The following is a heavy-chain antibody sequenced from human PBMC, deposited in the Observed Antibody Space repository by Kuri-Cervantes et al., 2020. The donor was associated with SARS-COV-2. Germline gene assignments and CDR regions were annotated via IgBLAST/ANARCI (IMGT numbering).Heavy chain of an antibody. Sequence: GESLKISCAAPGFTFSSYSMNWVRQAPGKGLEWVSAISGSGGSTYYADSVKGRFTISRDNSKNTLYLQMNSLRAEDTAVYYCAKRGHEWELLTSGGFDYWGQGTLVTVSS. CDR3: AKRGHEWELLTSGGFDY. CDR1: GFTFSSYS. V-gene: IGHV3-23*01. CDR2: ISGSGGST. D-gene: IGHD1-26*01. J-gene: IGHJ4*02.